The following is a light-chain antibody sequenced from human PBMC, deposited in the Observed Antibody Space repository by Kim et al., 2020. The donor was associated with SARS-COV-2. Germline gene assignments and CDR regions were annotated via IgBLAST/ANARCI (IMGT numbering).Light chain of an antibody. CDR3: QQHATSSWT. Sequence: LSPGKRATLSCRASQSVSSHLAWYQQKPGQAPRLLISRASNRATGVPDRFSGSGSGTDFTLTISRLEPEDLGVYYCQQHATSSWTFGQGTKVDIK. V-gene: IGKV3-20*01. CDR2: RAS. CDR1: QSVSSH. J-gene: IGKJ1*01.